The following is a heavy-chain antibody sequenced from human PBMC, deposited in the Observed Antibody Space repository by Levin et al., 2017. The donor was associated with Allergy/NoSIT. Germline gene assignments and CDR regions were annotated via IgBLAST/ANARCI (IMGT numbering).Heavy chain of an antibody. J-gene: IGHJ5*02. D-gene: IGHD3-10*01. Sequence: SQTLSLTCTVSGGSISSSSYYWGWIRQPPGKGLEWIGSIYYSGSTYYNPSLKSRVTISVDTSKNQFSLKLSSVTAADTAVYYCARLWFGELHAGGGFDPWGQGTLVTVSS. CDR3: ARLWFGELHAGGGFDP. CDR2: IYYSGST. V-gene: IGHV4-39*01. CDR1: GGSISSSSYY.